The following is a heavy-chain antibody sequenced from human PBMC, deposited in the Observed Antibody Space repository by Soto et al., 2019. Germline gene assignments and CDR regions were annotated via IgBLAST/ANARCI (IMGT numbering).Heavy chain of an antibody. V-gene: IGHV6-1*01. CDR2: TYFRSKWYN. D-gene: IGHD5-12*01. CDR1: GDSVSSNTAS. J-gene: IGHJ5*02. CDR3: AKGANLGPNTRYALAP. Sequence: SQTLPLTFAISGDSVSSNTASWNWIRQSPSRGLEWLGRTYFRSKWYNDYAVSVKSRIIINPDTSNNQFSLQLNSVTPEDTAVYFCAKGANLGPNTRYALAPRGQGIMVTVSS.